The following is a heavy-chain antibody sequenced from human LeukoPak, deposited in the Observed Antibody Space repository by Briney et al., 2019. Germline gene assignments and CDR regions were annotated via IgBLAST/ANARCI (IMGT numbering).Heavy chain of an antibody. Sequence: SETLSLTCAVYGGSFSGYYWSWIRQPPGKGLEWIGEINHSGSTNYNPSLKSRVTISADTSKNQFSLKLSSVTAADTAVYYCARGPESYYYMDVWGKGTTVTASS. V-gene: IGHV4-34*01. CDR2: INHSGST. CDR1: GGSFSGYY. J-gene: IGHJ6*03. CDR3: ARGPESYYYMDV.